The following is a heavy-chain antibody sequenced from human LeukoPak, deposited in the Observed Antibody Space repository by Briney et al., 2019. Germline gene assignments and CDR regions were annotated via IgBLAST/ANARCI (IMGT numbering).Heavy chain of an antibody. V-gene: IGHV4-4*07. CDR2: IYTSGST. CDR3: ARDHWDYGSGSYYTFFDY. J-gene: IGHJ4*02. Sequence: TSETLSLTCTVSGGSISSYYWSWLRQPAGKGLEWIGRIYTSGSTNYNPSLKSRVTMSVDTSKNQFSLKLSSVTAADTAVYYCARDHWDYGSGSYYTFFDYWGQGTLVTVSP. CDR1: GGSISSYY. D-gene: IGHD3-10*01.